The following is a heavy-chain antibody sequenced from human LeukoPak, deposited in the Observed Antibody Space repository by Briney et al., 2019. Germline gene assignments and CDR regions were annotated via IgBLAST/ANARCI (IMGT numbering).Heavy chain of an antibody. V-gene: IGHV4-4*07. J-gene: IGHJ2*01. CDR1: GGSISSYY. CDR3: ARTGYYASSYWYFDL. CDR2: IYTSGST. D-gene: IGHD3-9*01. Sequence: PSETLSLTCTVSGGSISSYYWGWIRQPAGKGLEWIGRIYTSGSTNYNPSLKSRVTMSVDTSKNQFSLKLSSVTAADTAVYYCARTGYYASSYWYFDLWGRGTLVTVSS.